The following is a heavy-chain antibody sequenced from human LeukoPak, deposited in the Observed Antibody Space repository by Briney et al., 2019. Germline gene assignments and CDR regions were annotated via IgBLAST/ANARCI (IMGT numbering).Heavy chain of an antibody. CDR3: ARGSNWAFDY. D-gene: IGHD1-1*01. Sequence: SETLSLTCTVSGDSISSGYYWGWIRQPPGKGLEWIASIFNSGTTYYNPSLRSRVTISVDTSKNQFSLKLNSVTAADTAVYYCARGSNWAFDYWGQGTLVTVSS. CDR1: GDSISSGYY. J-gene: IGHJ4*02. V-gene: IGHV4-38-2*02. CDR2: IFNSGTT.